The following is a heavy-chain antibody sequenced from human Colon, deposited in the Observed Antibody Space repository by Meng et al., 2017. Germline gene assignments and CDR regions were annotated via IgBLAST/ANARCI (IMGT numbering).Heavy chain of an antibody. CDR1: GDSITDYH. CDR2: TYKGRPN. CDR3: ASYYYGQGGRGY. J-gene: IGHJ4*02. Sequence: QVQLQEPGPGLVKPSEPLSLPCSVSGDSITDYHWSWIRQSPGKGLESLGFTYKGRPNTYNPTLQSRVTISLDTSKNQVSLKLTSVTAADTAVYYCASYYYGQGGRGYWGQGTLVTVSS. V-gene: IGHV4-59*03. D-gene: IGHD3-10*01.